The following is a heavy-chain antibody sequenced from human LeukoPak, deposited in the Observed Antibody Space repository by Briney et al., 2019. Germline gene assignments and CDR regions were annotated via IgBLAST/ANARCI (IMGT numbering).Heavy chain of an antibody. J-gene: IGHJ4*02. CDR2: IYYSGST. CDR1: GGSISSHY. Sequence: SETLSLTCTVSGGSISSHYWSWIRQPPGKGLEWIGYIYYSGSTNYNPSLKSRVTISVDTSKNQFSLKLSSVTAADTAVYYCARYYYDSSGYYMDGHFDYWGQGTLVTVSS. D-gene: IGHD3-22*01. CDR3: ARYYYDSSGYYMDGHFDY. V-gene: IGHV4-59*11.